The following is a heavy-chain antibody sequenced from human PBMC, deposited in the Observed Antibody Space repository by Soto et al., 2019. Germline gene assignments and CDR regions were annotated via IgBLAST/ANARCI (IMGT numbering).Heavy chain of an antibody. D-gene: IGHD3-3*01. J-gene: IGHJ5*02. CDR3: ARTNKGTMSGNWFDP. V-gene: IGHV4-31*03. CDR2: IYYSGST. CDR1: GGSISSSSYY. Sequence: SETLSLTCTVSGGSISSSSYYWGWIRQPPGKGLEWIGNIYYSGSTYYNPSLKSRVTISVDTSKNQFSLKLSSVTAADTAVYYCARTNKGTMSGNWFDPWGQGTLVTVSS.